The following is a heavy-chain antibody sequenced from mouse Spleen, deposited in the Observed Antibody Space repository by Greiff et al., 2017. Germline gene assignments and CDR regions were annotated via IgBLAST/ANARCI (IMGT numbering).Heavy chain of an antibody. CDR1: GYSITSGYY. CDR3: ARRRYYAMDY. J-gene: IGHJ4*01. CDR2: ISYDGSN. V-gene: IGHV3-6*01. Sequence: EVKVEESGPGLVKPSQSLSLTCSVTGYSITSGYYWNWIRQFPGNKLEWMGYISYDGSNNYNPSLKNRISITRDTSKNQFFLKLNSVTTEDTATYYCARRRYYAMDYWGQGTSVTVSS.